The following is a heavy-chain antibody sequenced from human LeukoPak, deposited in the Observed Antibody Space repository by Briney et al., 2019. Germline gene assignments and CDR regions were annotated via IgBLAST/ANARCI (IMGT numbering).Heavy chain of an antibody. D-gene: IGHD2-2*01. CDR3: ARGVVPAAPFSY. CDR2: IYTSGST. CDR1: GGSISSGSYY. Sequence: SETLSLTCTVSGGSISSGSYYWSWIRQPAGKGLEWIGRIYTSGSTNYNPSLKSRVTISVDTSENQFSLKLSSVTAADTAVYYCARGVVPAAPFSYWGQGTLVTVSS. J-gene: IGHJ4*02. V-gene: IGHV4-61*02.